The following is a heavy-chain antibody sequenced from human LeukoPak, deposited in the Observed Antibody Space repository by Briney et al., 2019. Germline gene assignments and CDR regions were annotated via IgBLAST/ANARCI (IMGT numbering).Heavy chain of an antibody. D-gene: IGHD3-3*01. Sequence: GGSLRLSCAASGFTFSSYSMNWVRQAPGKGLEWVSYISSSSSTIYYADSVKGRFTISRDNAKNSLYLQMNSLRAEDTAVYYCARCGAIDDFWSGDFDYWGQGTLGHRLL. CDR1: GFTFSSYS. CDR3: ARCGAIDDFWSGDFDY. V-gene: IGHV3-48*04. CDR2: ISSSSSTI. J-gene: IGHJ4*02.